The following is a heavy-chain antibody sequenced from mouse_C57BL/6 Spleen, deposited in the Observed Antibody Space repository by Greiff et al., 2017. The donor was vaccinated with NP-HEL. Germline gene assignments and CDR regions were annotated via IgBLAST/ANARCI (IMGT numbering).Heavy chain of an antibody. V-gene: IGHV7-3*01. CDR1: GFTFTDYY. CDR2: IRNKANGYTT. J-gene: IGHJ3*01. Sequence: EVHLVESGGGLVQPGGSLSLSCAASGFTFTDYYMSWVRQPPGKALEWLGFIRNKANGYTTEYSASVKGRFTISRDNSQSILYRQMNALRAEDSATYYCASPNWDGAWFAYWGQGTLVTVSA. CDR3: ASPNWDGAWFAY. D-gene: IGHD4-1*01.